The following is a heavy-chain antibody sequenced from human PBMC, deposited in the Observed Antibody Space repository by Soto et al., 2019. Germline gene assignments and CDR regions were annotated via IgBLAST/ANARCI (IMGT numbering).Heavy chain of an antibody. D-gene: IGHD2-15*01. CDR1: GYTFTSYG. J-gene: IGHJ3*02. CDR3: ARDCSGGSCYSDAFDI. V-gene: IGHV1-18*01. CDR2: ISAYSGNT. Sequence: QVQLVQSGAEVKKPGASVKVSCKASGYTFTSYGISWVRQAPGQGLEWMGRISAYSGNTNYAQKLQGRVTMTTDTSTSTAYMELRSLRSDDTAVYYCARDCSGGSCYSDAFDIWGQGTMVTVSS.